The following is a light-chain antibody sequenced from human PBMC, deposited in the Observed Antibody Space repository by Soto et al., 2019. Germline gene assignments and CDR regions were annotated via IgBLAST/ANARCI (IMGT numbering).Light chain of an antibody. CDR3: SSFARTHTYV. CDR1: SSDVAFYNH. CDR2: EVN. Sequence: QSVLTQPASVSGSPGQSITISCTGTSSDVAFYNHVSWHQQHPGKAPKLLIYEVNNRPSGVSHRFSGSKSGNTASLTISGLQAEDEADYYCSSFARTHTYVFGTGTKVT. V-gene: IGLV2-14*01. J-gene: IGLJ1*01.